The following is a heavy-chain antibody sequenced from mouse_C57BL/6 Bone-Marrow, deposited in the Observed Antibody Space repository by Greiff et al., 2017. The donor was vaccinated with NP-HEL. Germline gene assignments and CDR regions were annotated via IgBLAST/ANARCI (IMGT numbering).Heavy chain of an antibody. CDR3: ARGPSFFYYAMDY. Sequence: QVQLKQPGAELVRPGSSVKLSCKASGYTFTSYWMHWVKQRPIQGLEWIGNIDPSDSETHYNQKFKDKATLTVDKSSSTAYMQLSSLTSEDSAVYYCARGPSFFYYAMDYWGQGTSVTVSS. V-gene: IGHV1-52*01. J-gene: IGHJ4*01. CDR2: IDPSDSET. CDR1: GYTFTSYW.